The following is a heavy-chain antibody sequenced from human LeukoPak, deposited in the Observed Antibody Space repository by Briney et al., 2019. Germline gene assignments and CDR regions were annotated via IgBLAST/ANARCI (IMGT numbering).Heavy chain of an antibody. CDR3: ARASYSYDINGWVPFDY. CDR2: IYTSGST. D-gene: IGHD3-22*01. V-gene: IGHV4-61*02. J-gene: IGHJ4*02. Sequence: SETLSLTCTVSGNSISSGDNYWSWIRQPDGKGLEWIGRIYTSGSTNYNPSLKSRVTISGDTSKNQFSLRLSSVTAADTAVYYCARASYSYDINGWVPFDYWGPGTLVTVSS. CDR1: GNSISSGDNY.